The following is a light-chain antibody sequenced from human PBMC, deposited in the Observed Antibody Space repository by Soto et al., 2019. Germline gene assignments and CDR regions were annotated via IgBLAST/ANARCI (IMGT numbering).Light chain of an antibody. V-gene: IGKV3-20*01. CDR3: QQYGTSFWT. CDR2: GAS. Sequence: EIVLTQSPGTLSLSPGERATLSCKTSQSVSGNYLDWYQQAAGQGPRLLIYGASTRATGIPDRFSGSGSGTDFTLTISRREPEDFAVYYCQQYGTSFWTFGQGTKGEIK. CDR1: QSVSGNY. J-gene: IGKJ1*01.